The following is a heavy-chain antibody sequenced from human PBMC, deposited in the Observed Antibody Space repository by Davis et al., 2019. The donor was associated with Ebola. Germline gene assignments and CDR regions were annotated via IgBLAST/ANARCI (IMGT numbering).Heavy chain of an antibody. V-gene: IGHV3-30*03. CDR2: ISYDGSNK. J-gene: IGHJ6*02. Sequence: GESLKISCAASGFTFSSYGMHWVRQAPGKGLEWVAVISYDGSNKYYADSVKGRFTISRDNSKNTLYLQMNSLRAEDTAVYYCARVGPIVVVPAAIIRNYYYYGMDVWGQGTTVTVSS. CDR1: GFTFSSYG. D-gene: IGHD2-2*01. CDR3: ARVGPIVVVPAAIIRNYYYYGMDV.